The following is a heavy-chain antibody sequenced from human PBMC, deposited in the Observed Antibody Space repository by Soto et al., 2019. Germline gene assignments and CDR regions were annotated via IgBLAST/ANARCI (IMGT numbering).Heavy chain of an antibody. CDR3: AKEVGSFGTYYYYYYMDV. CDR2: ISWNSGSI. Sequence: EVQLVESGGGLVQPGRSLRLSCAASGFTSDDYAMHWVRQAPGKGLEWVSGISWNSGSIGYADSVKGRFTISRDNAKNSLYLRLNSLRAEDTALYYCAKEVGSFGTYYYYYYMDVWGKGTTVTVSS. CDR1: GFTSDDYA. D-gene: IGHD2-15*01. V-gene: IGHV3-9*02. J-gene: IGHJ6*03.